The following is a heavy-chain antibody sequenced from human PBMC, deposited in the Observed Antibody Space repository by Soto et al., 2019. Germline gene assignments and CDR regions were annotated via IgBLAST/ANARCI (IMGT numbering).Heavy chain of an antibody. CDR1: GFTFSSFG. CDR2: ISFDGSNK. J-gene: IGHJ6*02. V-gene: IGHV3-30*18. CDR3: AKDTSKYSNNWPAYYGLDV. D-gene: IGHD1-1*01. Sequence: GGSLRLSCAAYGFTFSSFGMHWVRQAPGKGLEWVAVISFDGSNKYYADSVKGRFTISRDNSKNTLSLQMNSLKAEDTAVYYCAKDTSKYSNNWPAYYGLDVWGQGTTVTVSS.